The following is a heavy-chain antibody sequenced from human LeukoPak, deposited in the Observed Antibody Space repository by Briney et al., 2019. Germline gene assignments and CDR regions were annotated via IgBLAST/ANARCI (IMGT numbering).Heavy chain of an antibody. CDR1: GGSISSSSYY. Sequence: TSETLSLTCTVSGGSISSSSYYWGWIRQPPGKGLEWIGSIYYSGSTYYNPSLKSRVTISVDTSKNQFSLKLSSVTAADTAVYYCARAPHCGGDCYSVEEVVVWFDPWGQGTLVTVSS. J-gene: IGHJ5*02. CDR3: ARAPHCGGDCYSVEEVVVWFDP. V-gene: IGHV4-39*07. D-gene: IGHD2-21*02. CDR2: IYYSGST.